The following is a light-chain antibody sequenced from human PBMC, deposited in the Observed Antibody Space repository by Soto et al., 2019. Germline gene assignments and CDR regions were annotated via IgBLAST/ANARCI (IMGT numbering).Light chain of an antibody. CDR3: AAWDDSLSGLV. CDR2: SNN. CDR1: SSNIGSNY. J-gene: IGLJ2*01. V-gene: IGLV1-47*02. Sequence: QAVVTQPPSASGTPGQRVTISCSGSSSNIGSNYVYWYQQLPGTAPKVFIYSNNQRPSGVPDRFSGSKSGTSASLAISGLRSDDEADYYCAAWDDSLSGLVFGGGTKVTVL.